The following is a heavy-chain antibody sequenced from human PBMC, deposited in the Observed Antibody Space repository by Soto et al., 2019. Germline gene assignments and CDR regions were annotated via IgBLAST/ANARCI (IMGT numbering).Heavy chain of an antibody. D-gene: IGHD1-26*01. CDR1: GYSFTSLD. Sequence: QVQLVQSGAEVREPGASVKVSCKASGYSFTSLDINWVRQTAGQGLEWMGWMQPSTGRTGYAQKFQGRVTMTRDTSIHTAYMALPTLTSDDTAFYYCARGVSAGVDSWGQGTLVTVSS. CDR3: ARGVSAGVDS. CDR2: MQPSTGRT. V-gene: IGHV1-8*01. J-gene: IGHJ4*02.